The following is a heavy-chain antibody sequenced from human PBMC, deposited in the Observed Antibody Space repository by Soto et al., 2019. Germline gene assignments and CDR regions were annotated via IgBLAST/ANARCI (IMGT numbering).Heavy chain of an antibody. D-gene: IGHD6-19*01. CDR1: GYTFTSYY. CDR3: ARGHPRSSGWYKSPGY. J-gene: IGHJ4*02. V-gene: IGHV1-46*01. Sequence: GASVKVSCKASGYTFTSYYMHWVRQAPGQGLEWMGIINPSGGSTSYAQKFQGRVTMTRDTSTSTVYMELSSLRSDDTAVYYCARGHPRSSGWYKSPGYWGQGTLVTVSS. CDR2: INPSGGST.